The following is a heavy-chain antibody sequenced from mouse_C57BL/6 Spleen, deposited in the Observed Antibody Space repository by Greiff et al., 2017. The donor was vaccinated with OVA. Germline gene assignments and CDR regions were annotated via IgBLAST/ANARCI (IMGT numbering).Heavy chain of an antibody. J-gene: IGHJ1*03. CDR2: ISSGGDYI. CDR1: GFTFSSYA. D-gene: IGHD2-4*01. V-gene: IGHV5-9-1*02. Sequence: EVKLMESGEGLVKPGGSLKLSCAASGFTFSSYAMSWVRQSPEKRLEWVAYISSGGDYIYYADTVKGRFTISRDNARNTLYLQMSSLKSEDTAMYYCTRGRGYDYDWYFDVWGTGTTVTVSS. CDR3: TRGRGYDYDWYFDV.